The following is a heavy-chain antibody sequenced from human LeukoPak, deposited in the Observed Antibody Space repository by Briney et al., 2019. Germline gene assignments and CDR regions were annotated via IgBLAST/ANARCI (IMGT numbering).Heavy chain of an antibody. Sequence: ASVKVSCKASGGTFSSYAISWVRQAPGQGLEWMGGIIPIFGTANYAQKFQGRVTITADESTSTAYMELSSLRSEDTAVYYCARDRGKSRYYYYGMNVWGQGTTVTVSS. CDR2: IIPIFGTA. J-gene: IGHJ6*02. CDR1: GGTFSSYA. D-gene: IGHD1-14*01. V-gene: IGHV1-69*13. CDR3: ARDRGKSRYYYYGMNV.